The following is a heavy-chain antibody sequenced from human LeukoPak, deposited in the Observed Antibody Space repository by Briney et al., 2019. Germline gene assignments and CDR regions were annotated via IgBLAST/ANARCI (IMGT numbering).Heavy chain of an antibody. CDR3: ARAYYYDTSATPDY. CDR2: IWYDGSIK. CDR1: GFSFSTSG. Sequence: GGSLRLSCAASGFSFSTSGMHWIRQAPGKGLEWVAVIWYDGSIKYYADSVKGRFTISRDNSKNTLYLQMNSLRAEDTAVYYCARAYYYDTSATPDYWGQGTLVTVSS. J-gene: IGHJ4*02. D-gene: IGHD3-22*01. V-gene: IGHV3-33*01.